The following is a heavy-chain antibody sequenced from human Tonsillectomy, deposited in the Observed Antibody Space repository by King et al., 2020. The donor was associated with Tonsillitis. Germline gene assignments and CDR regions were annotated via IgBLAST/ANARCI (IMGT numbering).Heavy chain of an antibody. D-gene: IGHD6-13*01. CDR1: GFTLSSYY. V-gene: IGHV3-21*01. Sequence: VQLVESGGGLVKPGGSLRLSCATSGFTLSSYYMNWVRQAPGKGLEWVSSISRSGSYIYYADSVKGRFTISRDNAKNSLSLQMNSLRAEDTAVYYCARDGIRGIAAAGTGAFDIWGQGTMVTVSS. J-gene: IGHJ3*02. CDR3: ARDGIRGIAAAGTGAFDI. CDR2: ISRSGSYI.